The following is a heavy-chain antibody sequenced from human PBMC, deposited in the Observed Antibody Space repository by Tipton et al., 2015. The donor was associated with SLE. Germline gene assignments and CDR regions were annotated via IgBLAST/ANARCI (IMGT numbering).Heavy chain of an antibody. CDR1: GTSISGYY. CDR3: SRGGLGSVFLVSISLGL. V-gene: IGHV4-59*01. J-gene: IGHJ1*01. Sequence: TLSLTCTVSGTSISGYYWNWIRQSPGSGLERVGHISYSGNTNYNPSLKLRVTISVDTSKTHFSLNLSSVTAAYTAVYYCSRGGLGSVFLVSISLGLWGQGALVTVSS. CDR2: ISYSGNT. D-gene: IGHD7-27*01.